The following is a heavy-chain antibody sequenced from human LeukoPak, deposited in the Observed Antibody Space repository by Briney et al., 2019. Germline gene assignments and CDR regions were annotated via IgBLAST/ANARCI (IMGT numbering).Heavy chain of an antibody. V-gene: IGHV4-39*01. CDR3: ARQGRATVVMYMYD. CDR2: IYFTGIT. J-gene: IGHJ6*03. D-gene: IGHD4-23*01. Sequence: PPQSLSPTCTVSGGSTTSICDNWGWIRHPPGQGLAGIGSIYFTGITYYKPCPMRRVTMSVETSQNQCSLRVSALTPPPTGMGFWARQGRATVVMYMYDWGKGTTVTVSS. CDR1: GGSTTSICDN.